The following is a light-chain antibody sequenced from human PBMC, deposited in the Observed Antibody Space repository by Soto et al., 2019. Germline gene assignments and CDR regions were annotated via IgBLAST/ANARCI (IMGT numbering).Light chain of an antibody. V-gene: IGKV3-15*01. CDR3: QQYNDWPPIT. CDR1: QSVRNN. Sequence: EIMMTQSPATLSVFPGESATLSCRASQSVRNNLAWYQHKPGQAPRLLIYYASTRATGIPARFSGSGSGTEFTLTISSLQSEDFALYYCQQYNDWPPITFGQGTRLEIK. CDR2: YAS. J-gene: IGKJ5*01.